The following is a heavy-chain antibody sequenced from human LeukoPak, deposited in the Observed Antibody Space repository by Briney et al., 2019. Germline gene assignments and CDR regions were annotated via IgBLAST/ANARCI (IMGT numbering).Heavy chain of an antibody. CDR3: ARDVLGRSGEQLDY. CDR1: GFTFSSYA. Sequence: GGSLRLSCAASGFTFSSYAMHWVRQAPGKGLEWVANIKEDGSLKYYVDSVKGRFTISRDNAKNSLYLQMSSLRVEDTAVYYCARDVLGRSGEQLDYWGQGTLVTVSS. J-gene: IGHJ4*02. CDR2: IKEDGSLK. D-gene: IGHD3-3*01. V-gene: IGHV3-7*03.